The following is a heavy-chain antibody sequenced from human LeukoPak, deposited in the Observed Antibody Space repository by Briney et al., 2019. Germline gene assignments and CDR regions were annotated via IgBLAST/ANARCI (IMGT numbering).Heavy chain of an antibody. Sequence: PGGSLRLSCAASGFTFSSSEMNWVRQAPGKGLEWVSVIYSGGSTYYADSVKGRFTISRDNSKNTLYLQMNSLRAEDAAVYYCARDRTAGLNWFDPWGQGTLVTVSS. V-gene: IGHV3-66*01. J-gene: IGHJ5*02. CDR3: ARDRTAGLNWFDP. D-gene: IGHD1-14*01. CDR2: IYSGGST. CDR1: GFTFSSSE.